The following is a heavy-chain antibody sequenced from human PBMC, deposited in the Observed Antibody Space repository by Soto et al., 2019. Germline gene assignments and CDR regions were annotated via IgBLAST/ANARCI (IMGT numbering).Heavy chain of an antibody. CDR2: VYYTGST. V-gene: IGHV4-59*08. Sequence: SETLSLTCTVSGGSISNFYWSWIRQPPGKGLEWIGYVYYTGSTSYNPSLKRRVTFSADSSRGQFSLRLNSVTAADTAVYYCARTVLGPDLCADLFLHYYYYLDGCDTATMVTV. CDR3: ARTVLGPDLCADLFLHYYYYLDG. D-gene: IGHD3-16*01. J-gene: IGHJ6*03. CDR1: GGSISNFY.